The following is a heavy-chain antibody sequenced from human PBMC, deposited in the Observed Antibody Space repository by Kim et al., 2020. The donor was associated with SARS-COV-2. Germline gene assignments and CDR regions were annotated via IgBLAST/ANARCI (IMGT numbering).Heavy chain of an antibody. Sequence: GGSLRLSCAASGFTFSSYWMHWVRQAPGKGLVWVSRINSDGSSTSYADSVKGRFTISRDNAKNTLYLQMNSLRAEDTAVYYCASEMWPGRDGYNGNYWGQGTLVTVSS. CDR3: ASEMWPGRDGYNGNY. J-gene: IGHJ4*02. CDR1: GFTFSSYW. CDR2: INSDGSST. V-gene: IGHV3-74*01. D-gene: IGHD5-12*01.